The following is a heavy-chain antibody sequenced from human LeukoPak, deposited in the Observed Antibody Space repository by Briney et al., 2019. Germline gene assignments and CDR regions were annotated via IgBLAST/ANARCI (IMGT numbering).Heavy chain of an antibody. D-gene: IGHD4-17*01. Sequence: ASVKVSCKASGYTFTSYGISWVRQAPGQGLEWMGWISAYNGNTNYAQKLQGRVTMTTDTSTSTAYMELRSLRSDDTAVYYCAATVTIERPFDYWGQGTLVTVSS. CDR1: GYTFTSYG. CDR2: ISAYNGNT. CDR3: AATVTIERPFDY. J-gene: IGHJ4*02. V-gene: IGHV1-18*01.